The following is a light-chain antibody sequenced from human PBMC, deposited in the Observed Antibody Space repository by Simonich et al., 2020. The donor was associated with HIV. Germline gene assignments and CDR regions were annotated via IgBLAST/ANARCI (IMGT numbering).Light chain of an antibody. CDR3: QQYYNTLWT. J-gene: IGKJ1*01. CDR2: WAS. V-gene: IGKV3-15*01. Sequence: EIVMTQSPATLSVSPGERATLSCRANQSVSSNLAWYQQKPGQPPKLLIHWASSRESGVPDRFSGSGSGTDFTLTISSLQAEDVAVYYCQQYYNTLWTFGQGTKVEIK. CDR1: QSVSSN.